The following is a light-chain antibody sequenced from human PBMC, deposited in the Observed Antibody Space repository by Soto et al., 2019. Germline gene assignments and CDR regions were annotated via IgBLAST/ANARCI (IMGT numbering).Light chain of an antibody. CDR3: QQRSNWPRMYT. Sequence: EIVLTQSPATLSLSPGERATLSCRASQSVSSYLAWYQQKPGQAPRLLIYDASNRATGIPARFSGSGSGTDFTLSISSLEPDDFAVYSCQQRSNWPRMYTFGQGTKLEIK. J-gene: IGKJ2*01. CDR2: DAS. V-gene: IGKV3-11*01. CDR1: QSVSSY.